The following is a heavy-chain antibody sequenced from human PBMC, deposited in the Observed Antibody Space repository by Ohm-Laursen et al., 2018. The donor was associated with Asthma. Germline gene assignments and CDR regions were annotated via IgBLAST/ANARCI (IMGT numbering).Heavy chain of an antibody. V-gene: IGHV1-8*01. CDR1: GYTFTSYD. CDR2: MNPNSGNT. D-gene: IGHD3-22*01. J-gene: IGHJ4*02. Sequence: ASVKVSCKASGYTFTSYDINWVRQATGQGLEWMGWMNPNSGNTGYAQKFQGRVTMTRNTSISTAYMELSSLRSEDTAVYYCARGGYHDSSGYYEPFDYWGQGTLVTVSS. CDR3: ARGGYHDSSGYYEPFDY.